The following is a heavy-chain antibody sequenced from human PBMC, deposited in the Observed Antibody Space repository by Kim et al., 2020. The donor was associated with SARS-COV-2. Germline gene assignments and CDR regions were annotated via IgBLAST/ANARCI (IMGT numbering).Heavy chain of an antibody. CDR1: GDSISTTNYF. CDR2: VSFSGTT. Sequence: SETLSFTCTVSGDSISTTNYFWGWIRQPPGKGLEWIATVSFSGTTYYNPSFKSRVTISIDTSKNQFSLKLSSVTAADTAIYYCARPPRGISRRAFDIWGQGTMVTVSS. J-gene: IGHJ3*02. V-gene: IGHV4-39*01. CDR3: ARPPRGISRRAFDI. D-gene: IGHD1-20*01.